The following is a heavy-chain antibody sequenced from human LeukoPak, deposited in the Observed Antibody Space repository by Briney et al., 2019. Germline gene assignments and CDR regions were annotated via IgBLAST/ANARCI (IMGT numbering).Heavy chain of an antibody. D-gene: IGHD3-10*01. J-gene: IGHJ6*03. Sequence: SETLSLTCTVSGGSISSYYWSWIRQPPGKGLEWIASIHHNWNTYYNPSLKSRVIVSLDKSKNQFSLILRSVTAADTAVYYCARVYGSGSYYNGYYYYYMDVWGKGTTVTISS. CDR1: GGSISSYY. CDR3: ARVYGSGSYYNGYYYYYMDV. V-gene: IGHV4-59*04. CDR2: IHHNWNT.